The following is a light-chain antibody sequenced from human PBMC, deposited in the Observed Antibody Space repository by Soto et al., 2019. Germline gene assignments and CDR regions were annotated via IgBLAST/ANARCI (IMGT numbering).Light chain of an antibody. J-gene: IGLJ2*01. CDR2: GKN. CDR3: AAWDDSLVV. CDR1: TSNIGSNY. V-gene: IGLV1-47*02. Sequence: QSVLTQPPSASGTPGQRVTISCSGSTSNIGSNYVYWYQQFPGTAPKLLIFGKNRRPSGVPDRFSGSKSDTSASLAISGLRSEDEADYYCAAWDDSLVVFGGGTKLTVL.